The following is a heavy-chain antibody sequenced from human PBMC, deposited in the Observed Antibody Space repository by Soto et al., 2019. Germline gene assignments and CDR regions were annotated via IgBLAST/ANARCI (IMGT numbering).Heavy chain of an antibody. Sequence: ASVKVSCKASGYTFTNSGISWVRQAPGQGLEWMGWISTDNGNTNYAQHLQGRVSMTTDTSTSTAYMDLSSLRSEDTAVYYCARAVAVAADFDYWGQGTLVTVSS. CDR3: ARAVAVAADFDY. D-gene: IGHD6-19*01. CDR1: GYTFTNSG. V-gene: IGHV1-18*01. CDR2: ISTDNGNT. J-gene: IGHJ4*02.